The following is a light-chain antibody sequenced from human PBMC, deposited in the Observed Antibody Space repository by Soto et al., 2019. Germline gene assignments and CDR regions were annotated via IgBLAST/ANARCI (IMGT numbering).Light chain of an antibody. V-gene: IGKV1-27*01. J-gene: IGKJ4*01. CDR2: AAS. Sequence: DIQMTQSPSSLSSSVGDRVTITCRTSQGISNYLAWYQQKPGKVPKLLIYAASTLQSGVPSRFSGGGSGTDFSLTISSLQPEDVATYYCQKYNSSPRTFGGGTKVEIQ. CDR1: QGISNY. CDR3: QKYNSSPRT.